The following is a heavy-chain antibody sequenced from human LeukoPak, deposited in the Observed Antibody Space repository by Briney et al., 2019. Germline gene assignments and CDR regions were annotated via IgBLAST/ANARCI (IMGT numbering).Heavy chain of an antibody. J-gene: IGHJ4*02. V-gene: IGHV3-7*03. CDR3: AKVVGAYGSGSSHFDY. Sequence: GGSLRLSCAASGFTFSSYWMSWVRQAPGKGLEWVANIKQDGSEKYYVDSVKGRFTISRDNAKNSLYLQMNSLRAEDTAVYYCAKVVGAYGSGSSHFDYWGQGTLVTVSS. D-gene: IGHD3-10*01. CDR2: IKQDGSEK. CDR1: GFTFSSYW.